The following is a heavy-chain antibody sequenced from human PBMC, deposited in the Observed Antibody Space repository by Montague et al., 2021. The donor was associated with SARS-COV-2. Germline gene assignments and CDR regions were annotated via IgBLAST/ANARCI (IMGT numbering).Heavy chain of an antibody. Sequence: SETLSLTCAVHGGSFSTYSWNWIRQPPGKGLEWIGEIHHGGSTHYNPSLKSRVTISADTSKNQFSLKLTSVAAADTAVYYCARLGDGVVPSPILGVGPYYSYYYMDVGGKGTTVTVSS. J-gene: IGHJ6*03. CDR3: ARLGDGVVPSPILGVGPYYSYYYMDV. CDR1: GGSFSTYS. CDR2: IHHGGST. V-gene: IGHV4-34*01. D-gene: IGHD3-10*01.